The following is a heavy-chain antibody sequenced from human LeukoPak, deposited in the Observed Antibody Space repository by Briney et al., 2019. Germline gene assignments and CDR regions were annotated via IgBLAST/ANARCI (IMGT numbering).Heavy chain of an antibody. V-gene: IGHV4-59*01. CDR2: IYYSGST. CDR3: ARGVGATYVDY. Sequence: SETLSLTGTVSGGSISSYYWSWIRQPPGKGLEWIGYIYYSGSTNYNPSPKSRVTISVDTSKNQFSLKLSSVTAADTAVYYCARGVGATYVDYWGQGTLVTVSS. CDR1: GGSISSYY. J-gene: IGHJ4*02. D-gene: IGHD1-26*01.